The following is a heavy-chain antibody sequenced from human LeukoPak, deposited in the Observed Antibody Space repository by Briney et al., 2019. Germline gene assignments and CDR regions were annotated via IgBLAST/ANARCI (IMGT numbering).Heavy chain of an antibody. CDR2: IYSGGST. J-gene: IGHJ6*02. D-gene: IGHD3-10*01. Sequence: PGGSLRLSCAASGFTVSSNYVSWVRQAPGKGLEWVSVIYSGGSTYYADSVKGRFTISRDNSKNTLYLQMNSLRAEDTAVYYCARDTGTTYYYGSGSSDGMDVWGQGTTVTVSS. CDR3: ARDTGTTYYYGSGSSDGMDV. CDR1: GFTVSSNY. V-gene: IGHV3-66*01.